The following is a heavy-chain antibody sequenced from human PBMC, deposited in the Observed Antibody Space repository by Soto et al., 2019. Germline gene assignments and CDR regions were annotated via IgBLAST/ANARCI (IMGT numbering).Heavy chain of an antibody. V-gene: IGHV3-48*01. D-gene: IGHD3-10*01. CDR2: ISSSSSTI. CDR3: XXXGYYGSGILL. CDR1: GFTFNSYS. J-gene: IGHJ4*02. Sequence: EVQLVESGGGLVQPGGSLRLSCAASGFTFNSYSMNWVRQAPGKGLEWVSYISSSSSTIYYADSVKGRFTISRDNAKXXXXXXXXXXXXXXXXXXXXXXXGYYGSGILLWGQGTLVTVSS.